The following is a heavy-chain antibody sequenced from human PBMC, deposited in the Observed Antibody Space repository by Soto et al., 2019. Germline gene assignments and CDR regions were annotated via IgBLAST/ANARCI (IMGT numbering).Heavy chain of an antibody. D-gene: IGHD6-13*01. J-gene: IGHJ6*02. CDR1: GGAFRNHA. Sequence: SVKVSCKASGGAFRNHAISWVRQAPGQGLEWMGGIIPIFGTPTYAQKFQGRVTLTADESTSTAYMQLSSLTSEDTAVYYCARKGRAAAHIGYLHDGPDVWGQGTTVTVSS. CDR3: ARKGRAAAHIGYLHDGPDV. CDR2: IIPIFGTP. V-gene: IGHV1-69*13.